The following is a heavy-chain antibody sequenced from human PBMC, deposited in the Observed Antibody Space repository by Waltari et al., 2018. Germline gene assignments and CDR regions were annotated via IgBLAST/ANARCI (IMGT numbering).Heavy chain of an antibody. V-gene: IGHV4-39*01. J-gene: IGHJ4*02. Sequence: QLQLQESGPGLVKPSETLSLTCTVSGGPISSSSYYWGWIRQPPGKGLEWIGSIYYSGSTYYNPSLKSRVTISVDTSKNQFSLKLSSVTAADTAVYYCARYSGDYSFDYWGQGTLVTVSS. D-gene: IGHD4-17*01. CDR1: GGPISSSSYY. CDR3: ARYSGDYSFDY. CDR2: IYYSGST.